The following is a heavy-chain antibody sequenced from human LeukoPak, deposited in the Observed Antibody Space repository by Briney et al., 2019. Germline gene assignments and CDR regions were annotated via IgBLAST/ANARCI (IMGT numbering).Heavy chain of an antibody. D-gene: IGHD4-17*01. V-gene: IGHV4-59*01. Sequence: SETLSLTCTVSGGSISGYHWSWIRQPPGKGLEWIGNIYYSGSTNYNPSLKSRVTISVDTSKNQFSLKLSSVTAANTAVYYCARSTVTAAPLLYWGQGTLVTVSS. CDR2: IYYSGST. CDR3: ARSTVTAAPLLY. J-gene: IGHJ4*02. CDR1: GGSISGYH.